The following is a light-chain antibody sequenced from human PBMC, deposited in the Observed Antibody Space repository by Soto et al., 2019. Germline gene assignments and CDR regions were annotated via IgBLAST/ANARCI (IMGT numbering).Light chain of an antibody. CDR1: TSDVGRYNY. CDR3: NSYTTGTTWV. V-gene: IGLV2-14*01. J-gene: IGLJ3*02. Sequence: QSALTQPASVSGSPGQSITISCTGTTSDVGRYNYVSWHQQHPGKAPKLLIFDVSNRPSGVSDRFSGSKSGNTASLTICGLQAEDEADYYCNSYTTGTTWVFGGGTKLTVL. CDR2: DVS.